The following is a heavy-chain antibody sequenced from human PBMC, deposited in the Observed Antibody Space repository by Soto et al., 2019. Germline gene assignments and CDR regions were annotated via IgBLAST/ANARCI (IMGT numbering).Heavy chain of an antibody. CDR1: GGSFSGHS. Sequence: ASETLSLTCAVYGGSFSGHSWTWIRQSPGKGLEWIGDINHSGRVNYSPSLKSRVTISLDTSKNQFSLTLSAVTAADTAMYYCSTRAYDTTGYYRFDPRGQGTLVTVAS. CDR2: INHSGRV. D-gene: IGHD3-22*01. J-gene: IGHJ5*01. CDR3: STRAYDTTGYYRFDP. V-gene: IGHV4-34*01.